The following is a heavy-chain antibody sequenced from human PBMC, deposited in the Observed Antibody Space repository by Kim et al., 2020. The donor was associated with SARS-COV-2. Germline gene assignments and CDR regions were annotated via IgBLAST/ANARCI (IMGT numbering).Heavy chain of an antibody. Sequence: GGSLRLSCAASGFTFSSYAMHWVRQAPGKGLEWVAVISYDGSNKYYADSVKGRFTISRDNSKNTLYLQMNSLRAEDTAVYYCARAPEPNPGTTPIDYWG. CDR1: GFTFSSYA. J-gene: IGHJ4*01. V-gene: IGHV3-30*04. CDR3: ARAPEPNPGTTPIDY. CDR2: ISYDGSNK. D-gene: IGHD4-17*01.